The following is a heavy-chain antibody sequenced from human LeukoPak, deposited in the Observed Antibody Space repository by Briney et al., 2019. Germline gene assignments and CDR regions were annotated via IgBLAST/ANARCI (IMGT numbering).Heavy chain of an antibody. Sequence: SQTLSLTCTVSGGSISSGSYYWSWIRQPAGKGLEWIGRIYTSGSTNYNPSLKSRVTISVDTSKNQFSLKLSSVTAADTAVYYCARVKAGRGVVFDYWGQGTLVTVSS. CDR2: IYTSGST. D-gene: IGHD3-3*01. CDR1: GGSISSGSYY. J-gene: IGHJ4*02. CDR3: ARVKAGRGVVFDY. V-gene: IGHV4-61*02.